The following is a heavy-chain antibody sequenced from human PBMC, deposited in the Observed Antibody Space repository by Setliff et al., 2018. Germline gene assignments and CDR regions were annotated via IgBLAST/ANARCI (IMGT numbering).Heavy chain of an antibody. V-gene: IGHV3-48*04. J-gene: IGHJ4*02. CDR1: GFIFSAYS. CDR3: ARGHSSSWYSFDY. Sequence: PGGSLRLSCAASGFIFSAYSMNWVRQAPGKGLEWVSYISSSSRTIKHADSVKGRFTISRDNAKNSLSLQMDSLRAEDTAVYYCARGHSSSWYSFDYWGQGTLVTVSS. D-gene: IGHD6-13*01. CDR2: ISSSSRTI.